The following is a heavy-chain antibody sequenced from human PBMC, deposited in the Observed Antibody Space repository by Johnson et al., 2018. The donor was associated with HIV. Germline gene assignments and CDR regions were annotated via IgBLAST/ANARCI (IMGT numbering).Heavy chain of an antibody. CDR1: GFTFSSYA. Sequence: QVQLVESGGGLIQPGGSLRLSCAASGFTFSSYAMHWVRQAPGKGLEWVAVISYDGSNKYYADSVKGRFTISRDNSKNTLYLQMNSLRAEDTAVYYCARENWGQRMNAFDIWGQGTMVTVSS. J-gene: IGHJ3*02. D-gene: IGHD7-27*01. CDR3: ARENWGQRMNAFDI. V-gene: IGHV3-30*04. CDR2: ISYDGSNK.